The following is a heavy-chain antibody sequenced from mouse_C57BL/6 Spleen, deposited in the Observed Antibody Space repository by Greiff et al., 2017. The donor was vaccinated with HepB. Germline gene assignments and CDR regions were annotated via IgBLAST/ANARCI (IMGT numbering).Heavy chain of an antibody. D-gene: IGHD2-5*01. V-gene: IGHV1-81*01. CDR2: IYPRSGNT. CDR3: ARADYSNSWFAY. Sequence: QVQLQQSGAELARPGASVKLSCKASGYTFTSYGISWVKQRTGQGLEWIGEIYPRSGNTYYNEKFKGKATLTADKSSSTAYMELRSLTSEDSAVYFCARADYSNSWFAYWGQGTLVTVSA. J-gene: IGHJ3*01. CDR1: GYTFTSYG.